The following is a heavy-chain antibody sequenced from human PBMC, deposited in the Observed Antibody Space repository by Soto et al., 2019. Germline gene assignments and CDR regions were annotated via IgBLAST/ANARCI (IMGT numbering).Heavy chain of an antibody. CDR1: CDSISPYF. CDR3: AREMVVAATPRGFDP. CDR2: IYYSGST. V-gene: IGHV4-59*01. J-gene: IGHJ5*02. D-gene: IGHD2-15*01. Sequence: SETLSLTCXVSCDSISPYFCIWIRPPPGKRLEWIGNIYYSGSTSYNPSLKSRVTISVDTSKNQFSLELTSVTAADTAVYYCAREMVVAATPRGFDPWGQGTLVTVSS.